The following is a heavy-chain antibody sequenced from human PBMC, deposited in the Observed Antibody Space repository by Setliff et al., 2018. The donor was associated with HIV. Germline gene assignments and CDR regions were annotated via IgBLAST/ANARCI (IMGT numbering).Heavy chain of an antibody. CDR2: IFSSGST. Sequence: PSETLSLTCTVSGGSISSYCWNWIRQSPGRGLEWIGFIFSSGSTKYNPSLQSRVTMSIDTSKNQFSLKLTSVTAADTAVYYCARHGSGSYYDGPFDYWGQGTLVTVSS. V-gene: IGHV4-59*08. CDR1: GGSISSYC. D-gene: IGHD3-10*01. J-gene: IGHJ4*02. CDR3: ARHGSGSYYDGPFDY.